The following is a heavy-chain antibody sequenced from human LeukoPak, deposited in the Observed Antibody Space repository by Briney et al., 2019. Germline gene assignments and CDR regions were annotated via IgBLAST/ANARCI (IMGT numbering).Heavy chain of an antibody. CDR1: GGSISSSSYY. D-gene: IGHD2-15*01. Sequence: SETLSLTCTVSGGSISSSSYYWGWIRQPPGRVVERIGSIYYSGSTYYHPSLRRRVTISVDTSKNQFSLRLSSVTAADAAVYYCARHAIDIIVRVDYWGQGTLVTVSS. V-gene: IGHV4-39*01. CDR2: IYYSGST. CDR3: ARHAIDIIVRVDY. J-gene: IGHJ4*02.